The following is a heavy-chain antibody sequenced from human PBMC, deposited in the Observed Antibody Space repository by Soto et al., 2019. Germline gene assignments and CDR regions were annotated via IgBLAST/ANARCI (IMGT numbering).Heavy chain of an antibody. Sequence: GGSLRLSCAASGFTFSSYSMNWVRQAPGKGLEWVSYISSSSSTIYYADSVKGRFTISRDNAKNSLYLQMNSLRAEDTAVYYCARDPPLRFYSSGGRDAFDIWGQGTMVTVSS. CDR2: ISSSSSTI. V-gene: IGHV3-48*01. CDR1: GFTFSSYS. J-gene: IGHJ3*02. CDR3: ARDPPLRFYSSGGRDAFDI. D-gene: IGHD6-19*01.